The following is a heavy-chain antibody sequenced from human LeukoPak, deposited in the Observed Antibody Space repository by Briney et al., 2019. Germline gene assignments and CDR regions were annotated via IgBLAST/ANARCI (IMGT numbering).Heavy chain of an antibody. CDR2: ISSLSGTI. CDR1: GFIFSSYS. D-gene: IGHD2-2*01. J-gene: IGHJ4*02. Sequence: GGSLRLSCAASGFIFSSYSMNWVRQAPGEGLEWVSYISSLSGTIYYADSVKGRFTISRDNAKNSLYLQMDSLRSDDTAVYYCARGLTGYQLLCAYWGQGTLVTVSS. CDR3: ARGLTGYQLLCAY. V-gene: IGHV3-48*01.